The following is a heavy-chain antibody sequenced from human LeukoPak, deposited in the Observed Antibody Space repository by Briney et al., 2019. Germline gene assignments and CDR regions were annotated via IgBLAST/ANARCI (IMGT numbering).Heavy chain of an antibody. J-gene: IGHJ6*02. D-gene: IGHD2-2*01. CDR2: INPNSGGT. CDR1: GYTFTGYY. CDR3: ARDRSCSSTSCYPLLGDCYYYGMDV. V-gene: IGHV1-2*02. Sequence: GASVKVSCKASGYTFTGYYMHWVRQAPGQGLEWMGWINPNSGGTNYAQKFQGRVTMTRDTSISTAYMELSRLRSDDTAVYYCARDRSCSSTSCYPLLGDCYYYGMDVWGQGTTVTVSS.